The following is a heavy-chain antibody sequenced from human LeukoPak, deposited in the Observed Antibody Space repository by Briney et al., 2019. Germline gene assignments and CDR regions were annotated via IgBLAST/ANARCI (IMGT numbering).Heavy chain of an antibody. Sequence: PSETLSLTCTVSGGSISSGSYYWSWIRQPAGKGLEWIGRIYTSGSTNYNPSLKSRVTISVDTSKNQFSLKLSSVTAADTAVYYCARDGANGQAVDYWGQGTLVTVSS. CDR3: ARDGANGQAVDY. V-gene: IGHV4-61*02. D-gene: IGHD1-26*01. CDR1: GGSISSGSYY. CDR2: IYTSGST. J-gene: IGHJ4*02.